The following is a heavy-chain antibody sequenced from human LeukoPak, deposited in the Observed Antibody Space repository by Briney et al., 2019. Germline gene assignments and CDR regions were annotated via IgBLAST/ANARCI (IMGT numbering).Heavy chain of an antibody. J-gene: IGHJ4*02. CDR3: ARGADILTGYYVFDY. Sequence: GSLRLSCAASGFTFSSYSMNWVRQAPGKGLEWVSSISSSSSYIYYADSVKGRFTISRDNAKNSLYLQMNSLRAEDTAVYYCARGADILTGYYVFDYWGQGTLVTVSS. CDR1: GFTFSSYS. V-gene: IGHV3-21*01. CDR2: ISSSSSYI. D-gene: IGHD3-9*01.